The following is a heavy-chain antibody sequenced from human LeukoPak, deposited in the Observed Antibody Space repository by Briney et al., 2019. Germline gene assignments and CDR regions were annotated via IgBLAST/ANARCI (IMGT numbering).Heavy chain of an antibody. CDR1: GGSISSSSYY. CDR2: IYYSGST. CDR3: ARVLLRFGVVTIRRLRWFDP. V-gene: IGHV4-39*01. Sequence: SETLSLTCTVSGGSISSSSYYWGWIRQPPGKGLEWIGSIYYSGSTYYNPSLKSRVTISVDTSKNQFSLKLSSVTAADTAVYYCARVLLRFGVVTIRRLRWFDPWGQGTLVTVSS. J-gene: IGHJ5*02. D-gene: IGHD3-3*01.